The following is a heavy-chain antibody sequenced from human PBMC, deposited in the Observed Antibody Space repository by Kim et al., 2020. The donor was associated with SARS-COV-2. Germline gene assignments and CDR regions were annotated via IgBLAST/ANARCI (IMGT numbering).Heavy chain of an antibody. J-gene: IGHJ5*02. CDR3: ARGPGYSSSWYGARNWFDP. Sequence: SETLSLTCAVYGGSFSCYYWSWIRQPPGKGLEWIGEINHSGSTNYNPSLKSRVTISVDTSKNQFSLKLSSVTAADTAVYYCARGPGYSSSWYGARNWFDPWGQGTLVTVSS. V-gene: IGHV4-34*01. CDR2: INHSGST. D-gene: IGHD6-13*01. CDR1: GGSFSCYY.